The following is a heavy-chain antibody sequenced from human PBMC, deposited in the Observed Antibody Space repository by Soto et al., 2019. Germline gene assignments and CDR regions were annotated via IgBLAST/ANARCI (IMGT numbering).Heavy chain of an antibody. CDR3: ARGRTVNFYGMDV. J-gene: IGHJ6*02. Sequence: QVQLVQSGAEVKKPGASVKVSYVASGYTFTDHYIHWERQAPGQGLEWMGWINPHSGDTIYAQKFQGRVTLTRDASISTAYMELSRLRSDDTAVYYCARGRTVNFYGMDVWGQGTTVTVSS. CDR2: INPHSGDT. CDR1: GYTFTDHY. V-gene: IGHV1-2*02. D-gene: IGHD4-17*01.